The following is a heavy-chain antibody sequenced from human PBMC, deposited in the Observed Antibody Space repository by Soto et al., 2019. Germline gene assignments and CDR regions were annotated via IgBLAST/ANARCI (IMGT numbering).Heavy chain of an antibody. CDR1: GGSFSGYY. D-gene: IGHD3-10*01. Sequence: PSETLSLTCAVYGGSFSGYYWSWIRQPPGKGLEWIGEINHSGSTNYNPSLKSRVTISVDTSKNQFSLKLSSVTAADTAVYYCARGRTKRITMVRGAAQNWFDPWGQGTLVTVSS. J-gene: IGHJ5*02. CDR2: INHSGST. V-gene: IGHV4-34*01. CDR3: ARGRTKRITMVRGAAQNWFDP.